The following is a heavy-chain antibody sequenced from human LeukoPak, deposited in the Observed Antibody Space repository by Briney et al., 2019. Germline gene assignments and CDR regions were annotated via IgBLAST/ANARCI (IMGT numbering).Heavy chain of an antibody. CDR3: ARAKVVHFDY. CDR1: GYSISSGYY. CDR2: IYHSGST. Sequence: SETLSLTCTVSGYSISSGYYWGWIRQPPGKGLEWIGSIYHSGSTYYNPSLKSRVTISVDTSKNQFSLKLSSVTAADTAVYYCARAKVVHFDYWGQGTLVTVSS. V-gene: IGHV4-38-2*02. J-gene: IGHJ4*02. D-gene: IGHD3-22*01.